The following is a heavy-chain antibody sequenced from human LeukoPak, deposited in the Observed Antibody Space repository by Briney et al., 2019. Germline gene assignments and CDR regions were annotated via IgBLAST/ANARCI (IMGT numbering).Heavy chain of an antibody. CDR1: GFTFSSYA. CDR2: ISSNGGST. CDR3: ARGGSTSSWAYYYYGMDV. D-gene: IGHD2-2*01. V-gene: IGHV3-64*01. J-gene: IGHJ6*02. Sequence: GGSLRLSCAASGFTFSSYAMHWVRQAPGKGLEYVSAISSNGGSTYYANSVKGRFTISRDNSKNTLYLQMGSRRAEDMAVYYCARGGSTSSWAYYYYGMDVWGQGTTVTVSS.